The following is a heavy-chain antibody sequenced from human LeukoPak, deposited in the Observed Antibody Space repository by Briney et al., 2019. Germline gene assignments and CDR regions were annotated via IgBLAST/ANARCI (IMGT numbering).Heavy chain of an antibody. Sequence: SETLSLTCTVSGGSISSYYWSWIRQRPGKGLELIGYISYTGSTNYNPSLKSRVSISLDTSKNQFSLKLSSVTAADTAVYYCAGGVHDSSGYPYYFDYWGQGTLVTVSS. CDR2: ISYTGST. V-gene: IGHV4-59*01. J-gene: IGHJ4*02. CDR1: GGSISSYY. CDR3: AGGVHDSSGYPYYFDY. D-gene: IGHD3-22*01.